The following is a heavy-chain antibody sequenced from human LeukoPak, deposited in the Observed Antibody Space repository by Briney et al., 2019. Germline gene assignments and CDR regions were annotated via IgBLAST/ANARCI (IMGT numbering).Heavy chain of an antibody. V-gene: IGHV3-23*01. CDR1: GFTFSSYA. Sequence: GGSLRLSCAASGFTFSSYAMSWIRQAPGKGLEWVSAISGSGGSTYYADSVKGRFTISRDNSKNTLYLQLNSLRADDTAVYYCAKERCSSTSCYRYYYYGMDVWGQGTTVTVSS. J-gene: IGHJ6*02. D-gene: IGHD2-2*01. CDR2: ISGSGGST. CDR3: AKERCSSTSCYRYYYYGMDV.